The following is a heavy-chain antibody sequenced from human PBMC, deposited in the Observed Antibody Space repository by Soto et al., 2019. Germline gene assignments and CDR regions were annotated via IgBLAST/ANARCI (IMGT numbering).Heavy chain of an antibody. CDR3: ARDRYSYYDFWSGSLPYYYFGMDV. Sequence: EVQLVESGGGLVQPGGSLRLSCAASGFTFSSYWRSWFRQAPGKGLEGVANIKQDGSEKYYVDSVKGRFTISRDNAKNSLYLQMNSLRAEDTAVYYCARDRYSYYDFWSGSLPYYYFGMDVWGQGTTVTVSS. CDR1: GFTFSSYW. D-gene: IGHD3-3*01. CDR2: IKQDGSEK. V-gene: IGHV3-7*01. J-gene: IGHJ6*02.